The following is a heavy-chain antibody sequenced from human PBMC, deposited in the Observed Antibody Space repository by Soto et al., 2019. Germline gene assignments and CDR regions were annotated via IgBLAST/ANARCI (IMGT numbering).Heavy chain of an antibody. V-gene: IGHV3-74*03. Sequence: HPGGSLRLSCVASGFTFSSYWIHWVRQAPAMGLVWVSRINTDGSITTYADSVKGRFTISRDNAKNALYLQMNSLRAEDTAVYYCARGYSGSYRIDYWGQGTLVTVSS. J-gene: IGHJ4*02. CDR3: ARGYSGSYRIDY. D-gene: IGHD1-26*01. CDR2: INTDGSIT. CDR1: GFTFSSYW.